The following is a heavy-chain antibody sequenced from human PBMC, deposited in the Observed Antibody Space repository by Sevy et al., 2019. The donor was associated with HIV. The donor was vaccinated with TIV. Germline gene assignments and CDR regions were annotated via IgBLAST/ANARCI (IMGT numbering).Heavy chain of an antibody. V-gene: IGHV3-30-3*01. CDR1: GFTFSSYA. Sequence: GGSLRLSCAASGFTFSSYAMHWVRQAPGKGLEWVAVISYDGSNKYYADSVKGRFTISRDNSKNTLYLQMNSLRAEDTVVYYCARDKGWFGELLFGTFDYWGQGTLVTVSS. CDR2: ISYDGSNK. CDR3: ARDKGWFGELLFGTFDY. D-gene: IGHD3-10*01. J-gene: IGHJ4*02.